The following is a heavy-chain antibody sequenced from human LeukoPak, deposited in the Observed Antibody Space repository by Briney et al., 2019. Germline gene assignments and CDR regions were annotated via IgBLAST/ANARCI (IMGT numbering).Heavy chain of an antibody. CDR2: INHSGST. Sequence: SETLSLTCAVYGGSFSGYYWSWIRLPPGKGLEWIGEINHSGSTNYNPSLKSRVTISVDTSKNQFSLKLSSVTAADTAVYYCARRRITIFGVVSRSYFDLWGRGTLVTVSS. CDR3: ARRRITIFGVVSRSYFDL. D-gene: IGHD3-3*01. CDR1: GGSFSGYY. V-gene: IGHV4-34*01. J-gene: IGHJ2*01.